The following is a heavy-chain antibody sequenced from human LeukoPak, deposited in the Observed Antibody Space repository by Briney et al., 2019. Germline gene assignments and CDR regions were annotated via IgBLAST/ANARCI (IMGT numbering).Heavy chain of an antibody. D-gene: IGHD2/OR15-2a*01. Sequence: SETLSLTCTVSGGSISSSSYYWGWIRQPPGKGLEWIGSIYYSGSTYYNPSLKSRVAISVDTSKNQFSLKLSSVTAADTAVYYCARETTIYGYYFDYWGQGTLVTVSS. V-gene: IGHV4-39*07. J-gene: IGHJ4*02. CDR1: GGSISSSSYY. CDR2: IYYSGST. CDR3: ARETTIYGYYFDY.